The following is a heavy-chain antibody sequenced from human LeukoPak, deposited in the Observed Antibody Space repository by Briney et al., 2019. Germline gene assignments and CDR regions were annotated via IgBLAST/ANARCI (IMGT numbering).Heavy chain of an antibody. CDR1: GFTFSSYW. CDR3: PRRRTSGDFDY. Sequence: QTGGSLRLSCAASGFTFSSYWMHWVRQAPGKGLVWVSRISSDGSSTDYADSVKGRFTISRDNAKNTLYLQMNSLRAEDTAVYYCPRRRTSGDFDYWGQGTLVTVSS. CDR2: ISSDGSST. J-gene: IGHJ4*02. D-gene: IGHD2-2*01. V-gene: IGHV3-74*01.